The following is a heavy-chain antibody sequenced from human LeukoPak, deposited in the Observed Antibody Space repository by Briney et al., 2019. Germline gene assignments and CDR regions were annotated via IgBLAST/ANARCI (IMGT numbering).Heavy chain of an antibody. CDR1: GFTFSSYS. D-gene: IGHD4-23*01. CDR3: AGDLGGSSSWGFDY. J-gene: IGHJ4*02. Sequence: PGGSLRLSWAASGFTFSSYSMDWVSQAPGKGLEWVSYISSSSSNMYDADSVEGRFAISRDNAKNSLYLQMDSLKAEDTAVYYCAGDLGGSSSWGFDYWGRGTLVTVSS. V-gene: IGHV3-48*01. CDR2: ISSSSSNM.